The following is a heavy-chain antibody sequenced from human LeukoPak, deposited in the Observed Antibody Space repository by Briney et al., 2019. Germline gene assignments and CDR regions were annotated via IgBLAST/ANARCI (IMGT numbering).Heavy chain of an antibody. CDR1: GYTFTSYD. D-gene: IGHD2-2*01. CDR2: MNPNSGNT. Sequence: ASVKVSCKASGYTFTSYDINWVRQATGRGLEWMGWMNPNSGNTGYAQKFQGRVTMTRNTSISTAYMELSSLRSEDTAVYYCARAGIVVVPAASMDVWGQGTTVTVSS. J-gene: IGHJ6*02. CDR3: ARAGIVVVPAASMDV. V-gene: IGHV1-8*01.